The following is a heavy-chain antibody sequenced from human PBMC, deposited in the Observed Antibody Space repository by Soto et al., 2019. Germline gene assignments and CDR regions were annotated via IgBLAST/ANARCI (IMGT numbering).Heavy chain of an antibody. CDR3: ALHPGIAARTPFDC. V-gene: IGHV3-23*01. CDR1: GFTFSSYA. CDR2: ISGSGCST. D-gene: IGHD6-6*01. Sequence: EVQLLESGGGLVQPGGSLRLSCAASGFTFSSYAMSWVRQARGKGLEWVSAISGSGCSTYYADSVKGRFTISRDNSKNTLYLQMNSLRAEDTAVYYCALHPGIAARTPFDCWGQGTLVTVSS. J-gene: IGHJ4*02.